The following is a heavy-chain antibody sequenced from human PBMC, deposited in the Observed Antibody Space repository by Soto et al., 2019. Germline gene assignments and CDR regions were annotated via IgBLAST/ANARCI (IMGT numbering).Heavy chain of an antibody. CDR1: GGSISSSSYY. Sequence: QMQLQESGPGLVKPSETLSLTCTVSGGSISSSSYYWGWIRQPPGQGLEWLGTIYSLGNTYYNPSLKSWVTISVDKSRSQLFLKLSSVTAPDTAVYYCARQIYDSSGYYYAYWGQGALVTVSS. D-gene: IGHD3-22*01. V-gene: IGHV4-39*01. J-gene: IGHJ4*02. CDR3: ARQIYDSSGYYYAY. CDR2: IYSLGNT.